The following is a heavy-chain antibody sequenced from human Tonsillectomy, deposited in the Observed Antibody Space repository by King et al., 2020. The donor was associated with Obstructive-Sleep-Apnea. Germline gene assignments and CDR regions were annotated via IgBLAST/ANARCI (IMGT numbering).Heavy chain of an antibody. D-gene: IGHD3-9*01. CDR2: ISFDGGNE. CDR1: GFTFSSYG. Sequence: VQLVESGGGVVQPGRSLRVSCAASGFTFSSYGMHWVRQAPGKGLEWVAVISFDGGNEGYADSVKGRFTISRDNSKNTLYLQMNSLRAEDTAVYYCAKAGSVTYYDILTGNYKFHFDYWGQGTLVTVSS. V-gene: IGHV3-30*18. CDR3: AKAGSVTYYDILTGNYKFHFDY. J-gene: IGHJ4*02.